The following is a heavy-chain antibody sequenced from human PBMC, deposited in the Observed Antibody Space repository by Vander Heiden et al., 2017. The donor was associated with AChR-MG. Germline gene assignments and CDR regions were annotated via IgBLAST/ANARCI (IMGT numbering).Heavy chain of an antibody. Sequence: QVQLQESGPGLVKPSETLSLPCAVSGYSISSGYYWGWIRQPPGKGLEWIGSIYHSGSTYYNPSLKSRVTISVDTSKNQFSLKLSSVTAADTAVYYCARAGYSSGWYWFDPWGQGTLVTVSS. D-gene: IGHD6-19*01. CDR1: GYSISSGYY. V-gene: IGHV4-38-2*01. CDR2: IYHSGST. CDR3: ARAGYSSGWYWFDP. J-gene: IGHJ5*02.